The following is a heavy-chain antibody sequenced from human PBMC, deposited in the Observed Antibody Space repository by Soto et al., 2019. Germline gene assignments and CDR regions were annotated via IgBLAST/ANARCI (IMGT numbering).Heavy chain of an antibody. CDR3: AKDRGHYYDSSGYYSAYWYFDL. J-gene: IGHJ2*01. Sequence: PGGSLRLSCAASGFTFSIYAMSWVRHAPGKGLEWVSAISGSGGSTYYADSVKGRFTISRDNSKNTLYLQMNSLRAEDTAVYYCAKDRGHYYDSSGYYSAYWYFDLWGRGTLVTVSS. D-gene: IGHD3-22*01. CDR2: ISGSGGST. V-gene: IGHV3-23*01. CDR1: GFTFSIYA.